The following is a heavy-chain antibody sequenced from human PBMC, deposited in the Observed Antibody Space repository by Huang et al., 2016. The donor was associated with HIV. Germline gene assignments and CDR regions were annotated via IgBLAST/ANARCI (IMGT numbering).Heavy chain of an antibody. J-gene: IGHJ4*02. V-gene: IGHV3-7*01. CDR1: GFTFSSYW. CDR2: IKQDGSEK. Sequence: EVQLVESGGGLVQPGGSLRLSCTASGFTFSSYWRSWVRQARGKGREWVANIKQDGSEKYYVDSVKGRFSISRDNAKNSLYLQMNSLRAEDTAVYYCARRLRYYYGSGRTSGYFDYWGQGTLVTVSS. CDR3: ARRLRYYYGSGRTSGYFDY. D-gene: IGHD3-10*01.